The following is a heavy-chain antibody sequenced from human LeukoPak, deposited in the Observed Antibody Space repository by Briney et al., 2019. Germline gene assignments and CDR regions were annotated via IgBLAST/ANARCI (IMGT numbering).Heavy chain of an antibody. CDR3: VRLVCSTIPCYGKFYFDS. CDR1: GFTFSSYA. V-gene: IGHV3-21*01. Sequence: GGSLRLSCAASGFTFSSYAMEWVRQAPGKGLEWVSSITGSSDSIYYADSVKGRFTISRDNAKNSVYLQMNSLRAEDTAVYYCVRLVCSTIPCYGKFYFDSWGQGTLVPVSS. D-gene: IGHD2-2*01. J-gene: IGHJ4*02. CDR2: ITGSSDSI.